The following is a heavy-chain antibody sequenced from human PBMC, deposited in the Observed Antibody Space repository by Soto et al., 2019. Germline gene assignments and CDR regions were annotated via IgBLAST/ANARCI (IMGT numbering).Heavy chain of an antibody. CDR1: GFTFSSYC. Sequence: RGSPRLSCAASGFTFSSYCMHWVRQAPGKGLEWVAVIWYDGSNKYYADSVKGRFTISRDNSKNTLYLQMNSLRAEDTAVYYCARDSSGWYVLDYWGQGTLVTVSS. V-gene: IGHV3-33*01. CDR2: IWYDGSNK. D-gene: IGHD6-19*01. J-gene: IGHJ4*02. CDR3: ARDSSGWYVLDY.